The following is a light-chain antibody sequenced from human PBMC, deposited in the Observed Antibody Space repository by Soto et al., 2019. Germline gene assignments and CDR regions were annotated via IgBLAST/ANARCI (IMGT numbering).Light chain of an antibody. CDR1: RSDVGGYNY. J-gene: IGLJ2*01. Sequence: SALTQPRSVSGSPGQSVTISCTGTRSDVGGYNYVSWYQHHPGKAPKLMICDVSKRPSGVPDRFSGSKSGNTAYLPISGLQVEDEAADYCCSYASSYTWGVGGGTKLTVL. V-gene: IGLV2-11*01. CDR3: CSYASSYTWG. CDR2: DVS.